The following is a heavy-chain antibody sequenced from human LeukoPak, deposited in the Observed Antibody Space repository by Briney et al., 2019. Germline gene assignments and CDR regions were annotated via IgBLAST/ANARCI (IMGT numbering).Heavy chain of an antibody. CDR1: GGSISSSSYY. V-gene: IGHV4-39*07. Sequence: SETLSLTCTVSGGSISSSSYYWGWIRQPPGKGLEWIGSIYYSGSTYYNPSLKSRVTISVDTSKNQFSLKLSSVTAADTAVYCCARDVIRFGELLYYYYYMDVWGKGTTVTVSS. D-gene: IGHD3-10*01. CDR3: ARDVIRFGELLYYYYYMDV. CDR2: IYYSGST. J-gene: IGHJ6*03.